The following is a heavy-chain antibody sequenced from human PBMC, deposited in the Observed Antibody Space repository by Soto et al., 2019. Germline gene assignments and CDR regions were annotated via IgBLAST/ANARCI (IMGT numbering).Heavy chain of an antibody. CDR1: GGSLSGYF. CDR3: ASYHYYDFWIGSRHYMDA. Sequence: QVHLEQWGAGLLKPSETLSLTCAVYGGSLSGYFWSWVRQSPGKGLEWIGEINHSGSTNYNPSLKWRVTISADTSKHQFSLRLSSMTAADSAIYYCASYHYYDFWIGSRHYMDAWGKGTTVTVSS. CDR2: INHSGST. J-gene: IGHJ6*03. V-gene: IGHV4-34*01. D-gene: IGHD3-3*01.